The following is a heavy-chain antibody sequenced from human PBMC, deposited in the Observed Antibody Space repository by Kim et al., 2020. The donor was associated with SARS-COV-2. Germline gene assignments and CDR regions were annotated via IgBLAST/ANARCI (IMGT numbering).Heavy chain of an antibody. V-gene: IGHV3-23*01. CDR3: AKARALSVPKSATGGA. J-gene: IGHJ4*02. D-gene: IGHD3-16*01. Sequence: SVKGRFTISRDNSKNKLYLEMNSLRAEDTAEYYCAKARALSVPKSATGGAWGQGTLVTVSS.